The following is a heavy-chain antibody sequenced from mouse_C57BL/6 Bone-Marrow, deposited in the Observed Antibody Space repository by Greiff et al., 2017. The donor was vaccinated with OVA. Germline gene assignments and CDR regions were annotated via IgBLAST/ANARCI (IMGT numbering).Heavy chain of an antibody. CDR1: GYVFSNYW. CDR2: IYPGDGDT. CDR3: ARWGSSGAY. J-gene: IGHJ3*01. Sequence: QVQLQQSGAELVKPGASVKISCKASGYVFSNYWMNWVKQRPGQGLEWIGQIYPGDGDTNYNGKFKGKATLTADKSSSTAYMQLSSLTSEDSAVYYCARWGSSGAYWGQGTLVTVSA. D-gene: IGHD1-1*01. V-gene: IGHV1-80*01.